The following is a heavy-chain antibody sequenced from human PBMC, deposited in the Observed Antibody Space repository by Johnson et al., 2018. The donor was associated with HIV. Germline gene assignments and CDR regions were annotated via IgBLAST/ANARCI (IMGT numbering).Heavy chain of an antibody. V-gene: IGHV3-15*01. CDR3: ARVLVRGPYPGYAFDI. CDR2: IKSTTDGGTT. Sequence: VQLVESGGGLVKPGGSLRLSCAASGFTFSNAWMSWVRQAPGKGLEWVGRIKSTTDGGTTDYDAPVNGRFTISRDDSKNTLYLQMNSLRAEDTAVYYCARVLVRGPYPGYAFDIWGQGTMVTVSS. D-gene: IGHD3-10*01. CDR1: GFTFSNAW. J-gene: IGHJ3*02.